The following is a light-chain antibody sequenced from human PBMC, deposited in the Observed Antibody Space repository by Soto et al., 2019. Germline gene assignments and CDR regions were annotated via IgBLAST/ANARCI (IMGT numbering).Light chain of an antibody. CDR1: QSVSSY. J-gene: IGKJ5*01. V-gene: IGKV3-11*01. CDR3: QQRSNWPPT. CDR2: DAS. Sequence: EIVLTQSPATLSLSPGERATLSCRASQSVSSYLAWYQQKPGQAPRLLIYDASNRATGIAARFSGSGSGTDFTLTISSLEPEDFAVYDCQQRSNWPPTFGQGTRLEIK.